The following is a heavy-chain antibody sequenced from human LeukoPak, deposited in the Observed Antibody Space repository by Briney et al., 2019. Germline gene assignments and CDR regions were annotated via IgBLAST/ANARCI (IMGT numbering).Heavy chain of an antibody. V-gene: IGHV1-8*03. Sequence: ASVKVSCXASGYTFTSYDINWVRQATGQGLEWMGWMNPNSGNTGYAQKFQGRVTITRNTSISTAYMELSSLRSEDTAVYYCAVHCSSTSCLQGRFDYWGQGTLVTVSS. CDR3: AVHCSSTSCLQGRFDY. J-gene: IGHJ4*02. CDR2: MNPNSGNT. D-gene: IGHD2-2*01. CDR1: GYTFTSYD.